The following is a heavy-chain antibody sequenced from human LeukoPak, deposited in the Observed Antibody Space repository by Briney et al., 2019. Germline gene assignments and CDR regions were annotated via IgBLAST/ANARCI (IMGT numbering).Heavy chain of an antibody. J-gene: IGHJ4*02. CDR3: ARGLAVALFDY. V-gene: IGHV1-69*13. Sequence: VASVKVSCKASGGTFCSYAISWVRQAPGQGLEWMGGIIPIFGTANYAQKFQGRVTITADESTSTAYMELSSLRSEDTAVYYCARGLAVALFDYWGQGTLVTVSS. D-gene: IGHD6-19*01. CDR2: IIPIFGTA. CDR1: GGTFCSYA.